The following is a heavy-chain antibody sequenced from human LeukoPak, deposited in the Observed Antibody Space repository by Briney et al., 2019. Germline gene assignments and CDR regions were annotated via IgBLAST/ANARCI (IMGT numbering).Heavy chain of an antibody. V-gene: IGHV1-2*02. J-gene: IGHJ4*02. Sequence: GASVKVSCKASGYTFTGYYMHWVRQAPGQGLEWMGWINPNSGGTNYAQKFQGRVTMTRDTSISTAYMELSRLRSDDTAVYYCARPPRYDSSGYDFDHWGQGTLVTVSS. CDR1: GYTFTGYY. CDR3: ARPPRYDSSGYDFDH. D-gene: IGHD3-22*01. CDR2: INPNSGGT.